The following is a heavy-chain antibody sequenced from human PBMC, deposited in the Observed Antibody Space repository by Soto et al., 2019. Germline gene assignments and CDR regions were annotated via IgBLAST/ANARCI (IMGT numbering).Heavy chain of an antibody. D-gene: IGHD6-19*01. CDR3: AQGAGYSSGWYEYYFDY. CDR2: IYWNDDK. V-gene: IGHV2-5*01. J-gene: IGHJ4*02. Sequence: SGPTLVNPTQTLTLTCTFSGFSLSTSGVGVGWIRQPPGKALEWLALIYWNDDKRYSPSLKSRLTITKDTSKNQVVLTMTNMDPVDTATYYCAQGAGYSSGWYEYYFDYWGQGTLVTVSS. CDR1: GFSLSTSGVG.